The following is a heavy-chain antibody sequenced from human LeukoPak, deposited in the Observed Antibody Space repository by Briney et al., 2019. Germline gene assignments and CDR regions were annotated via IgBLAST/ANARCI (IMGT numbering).Heavy chain of an antibody. CDR3: ARGSRFAFLYDILTGYYNRAFDI. J-gene: IGHJ3*02. CDR1: GYTFTSYD. Sequence: ASVKVPCKASGYTFTSYDINWVRQATGQGLEWMGWMNPNSGNTGYAQKFQGRVTMTRNTSISTAYMELSSLRSEDTAVYYCARGSRFAFLYDILTGYYNRAFDILGQGTMVTVSS. V-gene: IGHV1-8*01. CDR2: MNPNSGNT. D-gene: IGHD3-9*01.